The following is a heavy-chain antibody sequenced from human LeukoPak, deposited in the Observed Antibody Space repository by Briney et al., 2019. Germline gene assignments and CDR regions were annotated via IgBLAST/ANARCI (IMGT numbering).Heavy chain of an antibody. CDR2: IYHSGST. CDR3: ARLYYYDSSGYPPYNWFDP. V-gene: IGHV4-4*02. D-gene: IGHD3-22*01. Sequence: SGTLSLTCAVSGGSISSSNWWSWVRQPPGKGLEWIGEIYHSGSTNYNPSLKSRVTISVDTSKNQFSLKLSSVTAADTAVYYCARLYYYDSSGYPPYNWFDPWGQGTLVTVSS. J-gene: IGHJ5*02. CDR1: GGSISSSNW.